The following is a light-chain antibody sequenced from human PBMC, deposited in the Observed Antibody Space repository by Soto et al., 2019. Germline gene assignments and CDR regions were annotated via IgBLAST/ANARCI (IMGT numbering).Light chain of an antibody. CDR3: QAWDSSTYV. J-gene: IGLJ1*01. Sequence: SYELTQPPSVSVSPGQTASITCSGDKLGDKYACWYQQKPGQSPVLVIYQDSKRPSGIPERFSGSNSGNTATLTISGTQAMDEADYYCQAWDSSTYVLGTGTKLTVL. CDR2: QDS. CDR1: KLGDKY. V-gene: IGLV3-1*01.